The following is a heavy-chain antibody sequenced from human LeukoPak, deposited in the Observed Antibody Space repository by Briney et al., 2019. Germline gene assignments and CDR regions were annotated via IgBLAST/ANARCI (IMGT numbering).Heavy chain of an antibody. CDR1: GGSFSGYY. V-gene: IGHV4-34*01. D-gene: IGHD3-10*01. Sequence: SETLSLTCAVYGGSFSGYYWSWIRQPPGKGLEWIGEINHSGSTNYNPSLKSRVTISVDTSKNQFSLKLSSVTAADTAVYYCARLGPYYYGSGVMNWFDPWGQGTLVTVSS. CDR2: INHSGST. J-gene: IGHJ5*02. CDR3: ARLGPYYYGSGVMNWFDP.